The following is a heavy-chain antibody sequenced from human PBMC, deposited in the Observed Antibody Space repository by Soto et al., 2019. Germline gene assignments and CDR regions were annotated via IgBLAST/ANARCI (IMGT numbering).Heavy chain of an antibody. CDR1: GFMFSTYL. CDR2: IKQGGNEK. V-gene: IGHV3-7*01. Sequence: EVQLVESGGGLVQPGGSLRLSCEASGFMFSTYLMSWVRQAPGKGLEWVANIKQGGNEKFYVDSVKGRFTISRDNAKKSLFLQINSLRPEDTAVYYFGGALTYEVPYYYYGMDVWGQGTTVTVSS. J-gene: IGHJ6*02. CDR3: GGALTYEVPYYYYGMDV. D-gene: IGHD3-3*01.